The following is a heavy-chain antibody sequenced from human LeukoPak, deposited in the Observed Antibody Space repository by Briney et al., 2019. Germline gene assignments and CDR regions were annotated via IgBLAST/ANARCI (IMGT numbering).Heavy chain of an antibody. Sequence: SETLSLTCAVYGGSFSGYYWSWIRQPPGKGLEWIGEINHSGSTNYNPSLKSRVTISVDTSKNQFSLKLSSVTAADTAVYYCARPGGIAVFWRQGTLVTVSS. D-gene: IGHD6-19*01. J-gene: IGHJ4*02. CDR3: ARPGGIAVF. V-gene: IGHV4-34*01. CDR2: INHSGST. CDR1: GGSFSGYY.